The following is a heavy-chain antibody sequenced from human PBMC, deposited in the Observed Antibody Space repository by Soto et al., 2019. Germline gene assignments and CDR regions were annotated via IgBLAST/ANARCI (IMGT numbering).Heavy chain of an antibody. CDR3: AILQIVGATYTFDY. CDR1: GYTFTGYY. D-gene: IGHD2-21*01. V-gene: IGHV1-2*02. J-gene: IGHJ4*02. Sequence: ASVKVSCKASGYTFTGYYLHWVRQAPGQGLEWMGWINPKSGGTRYAQNFQGRVTMTRDTSISTAYMDLSRLRSDDTAVYYCAILQIVGATYTFDYWGQETQVTVSS. CDR2: INPKSGGT.